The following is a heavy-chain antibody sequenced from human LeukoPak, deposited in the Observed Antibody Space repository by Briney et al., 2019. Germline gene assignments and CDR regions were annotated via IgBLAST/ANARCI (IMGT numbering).Heavy chain of an antibody. J-gene: IGHJ4*02. V-gene: IGHV3-23*01. CDR3: AKDGHYDYVWGSYRYGALWEC. D-gene: IGHD3-16*02. CDR1: GFTFSSDA. Sequence: GGSLRLSCAASGFTFSSDAMSWVRQAPGKGLEWVSAISGSGGSTYYADSVKGRFTISRDNSKNSLYLQMNSLRAEDTAVYYCAKDGHYDYVWGSYRYGALWECWGQGTLVTVSS. CDR2: ISGSGGST.